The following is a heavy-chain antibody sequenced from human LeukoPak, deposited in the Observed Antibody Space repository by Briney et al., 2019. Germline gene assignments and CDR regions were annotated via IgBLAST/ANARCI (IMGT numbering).Heavy chain of an antibody. J-gene: IGHJ4*02. D-gene: IGHD6-6*01. V-gene: IGHV3-9*01. CDR2: TSWNSGSI. CDR3: AKDLGSSFSSNFDY. CDR1: GFTFDDYG. Sequence: TGRSLRLSCVASGFTFDDYGMHWVRQAPGEGLEWVSGTSWNSGSIGYADSVKGRFTISRDNAKNSLYLQMNSLRAEDTALYYCAKDLGSSFSSNFDYWGQGTLVTVSS.